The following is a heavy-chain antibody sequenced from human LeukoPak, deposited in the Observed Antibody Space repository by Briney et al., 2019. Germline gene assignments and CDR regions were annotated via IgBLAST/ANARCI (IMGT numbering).Heavy chain of an antibody. D-gene: IGHD2-15*01. CDR1: GFTFSSYS. CDR2: ISSSSSYI. V-gene: IGHV3-21*01. Sequence: PGGSLRLSCAASGFTFSSYSMNWVRQAPGKGLKWVSSISSSSSYIYYADSVKGRFTISRDNAKNSLYLQMNSLRAEDTAVYYCAREDSLYYYYGMDVWGQGTTVTVSS. J-gene: IGHJ6*02. CDR3: AREDSLYYYYGMDV.